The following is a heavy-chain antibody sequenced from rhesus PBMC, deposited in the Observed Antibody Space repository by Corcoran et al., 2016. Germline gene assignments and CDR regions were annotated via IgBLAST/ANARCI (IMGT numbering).Heavy chain of an antibody. CDR1: GFSLSTSGMG. Sequence: QVTLKESGPALVKPTQTLTLTCTFSGFSLSTSGMGVGWLRQPPGEALEWIASIYWDDDKYYSTSLKSRLTISKDTSKNQVVITMTNMDPVDTATYYCARGTRAYPGGYGAAGLCFGDYWGQGVLVTVSS. J-gene: IGHJ4*01. V-gene: IGHV2S1*01. CDR3: ARGTRAYPGGYGAAGLCFGDY. CDR2: IYWDDDK. D-gene: IGHD6-13*01.